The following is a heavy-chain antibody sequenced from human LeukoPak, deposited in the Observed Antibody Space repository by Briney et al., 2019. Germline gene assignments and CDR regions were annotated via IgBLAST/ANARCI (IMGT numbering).Heavy chain of an antibody. CDR2: IDTADKT. D-gene: IGHD5-12*01. Sequence: GGSLRLSCAASGFTVSTHYMNWVRPAPGKGLDWVSVIDTADKTYYADSVKGRFTISGDNSNNPVFLQLKGVRPEDTAVYYCARRGGYSGHDFGGGIEGYFDYWGQGTVVTVSP. J-gene: IGHJ4*02. CDR1: GFTVSTHY. V-gene: IGHV3-53*01. CDR3: ARRGGYSGHDFGGGIEGYFDY.